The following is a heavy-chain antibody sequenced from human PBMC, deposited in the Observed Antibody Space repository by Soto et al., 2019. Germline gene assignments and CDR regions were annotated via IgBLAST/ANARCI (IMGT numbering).Heavy chain of an antibody. D-gene: IGHD6-6*01. Sequence: GSLRLSCAASGFTFSSYAMSWVRQAPGKGLEWVSAISGSGGSTYYADSVKGRFTISRDNSKNTLYLQMNSLRAEETAVYYCAKFGSSPSWFDPWGQGTLVTVSS. J-gene: IGHJ5*02. CDR1: GFTFSSYA. V-gene: IGHV3-23*01. CDR3: AKFGSSPSWFDP. CDR2: ISGSGGST.